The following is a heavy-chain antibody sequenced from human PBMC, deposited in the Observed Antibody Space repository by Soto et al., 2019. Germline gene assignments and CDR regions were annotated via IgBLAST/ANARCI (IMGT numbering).Heavy chain of an antibody. CDR1: GFTFDDYA. CDR2: ISWNSGSI. J-gene: IGHJ3*02. D-gene: IGHD2-2*01. V-gene: IGHV3-9*01. CDR3: AKDVEYQLLEGAFDI. Sequence: DVQLVESGGGLVQPGRSLRLSCAASGFTFDDYAMHWVRQAPGKGLEWVSGISWNSGSIGYADSVKGRFTISRDNAKNSLYLQMNSLRAEDTALYYCAKDVEYQLLEGAFDIWGQGTMVTVSS.